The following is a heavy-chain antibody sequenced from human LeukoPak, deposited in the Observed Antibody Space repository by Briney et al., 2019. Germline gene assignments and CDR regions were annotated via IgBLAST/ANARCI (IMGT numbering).Heavy chain of an antibody. CDR1: GXSFSSYA. V-gene: IGHV3-30-3*01. CDR3: ATIGDRRSGELYRIDY. J-gene: IGHJ4*02. D-gene: IGHD1-26*01. CDR2: VSYDGSNK. Sequence: AGGSLRLSCAASGXSFSSYAVHWVRQAPGKGQEWVAVVSYDGSNKYYADSVKGRFTISRDNSKNTLYLQMNSLRAEDAAVYYCATIGDRRSGELYRIDYWGQGTLVTVSS.